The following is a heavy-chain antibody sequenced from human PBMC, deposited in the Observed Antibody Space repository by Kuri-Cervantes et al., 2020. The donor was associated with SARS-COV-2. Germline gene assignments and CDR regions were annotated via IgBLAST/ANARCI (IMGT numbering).Heavy chain of an antibody. V-gene: IGHV1-2*04. CDR1: GYTFTDYY. J-gene: IGHJ6*02. Sequence: ASVKVSCKASGYTFTDYYMHWVRQAPGQGLKWMGWINPNSGGTNYAQKFQGWVTMTRDTSISTVYMELSRLRSDDTAVYYCATGMVRGVIQSYYYGMDVWGQGTTVTVSS. CDR2: INPNSGGT. D-gene: IGHD3-10*01. CDR3: ATGMVRGVIQSYYYGMDV.